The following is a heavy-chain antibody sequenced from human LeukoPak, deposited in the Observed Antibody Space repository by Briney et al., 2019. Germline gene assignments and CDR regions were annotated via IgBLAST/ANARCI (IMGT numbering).Heavy chain of an antibody. Sequence: GALRLSCAASGFTFNTYSMNWVRPAPGKGLEWVSSISDNSNYIYYSDSVEGRFTISRDNAKNSLYLQMNSLRSEDTAVYYCARDRVVGATQYYFDYWGQGTLVTVSS. V-gene: IGHV3-21*04. CDR1: GFTFNTYS. J-gene: IGHJ4*02. CDR2: ISDNSNYI. CDR3: ARDRVVGATQYYFDY. D-gene: IGHD1-26*01.